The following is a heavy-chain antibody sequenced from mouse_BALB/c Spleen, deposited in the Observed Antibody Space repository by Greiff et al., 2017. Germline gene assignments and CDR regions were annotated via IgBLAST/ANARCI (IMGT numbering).Heavy chain of an antibody. J-gene: IGHJ3*01. D-gene: IGHD1-2*01. CDR1: GFTFSSYA. V-gene: IGHV5-6-5*01. CDR2: ISSGGST. CDR3: ARGDYGYSFAY. Sequence: DVQLVESGGGLVKPGGSLKLSCAASGFTFSSYAMSWVRQTPEKRLEWVASISSGGSTYYPDSVKGRFTISRDNARNILYLQMSSLRSEDTAMYYCARGDYGYSFAYWGQGTLVTVSA.